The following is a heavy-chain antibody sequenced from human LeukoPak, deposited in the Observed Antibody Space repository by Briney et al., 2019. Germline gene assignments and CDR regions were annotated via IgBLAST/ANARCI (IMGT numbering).Heavy chain of an antibody. D-gene: IGHD1-1*01. Sequence: SETLSLTCTVSGVSISTYYWSWIWQPPGKGLEWIGYIYYSGSTNYNPSLKSRVTISVDTSKNQFPLKVSSVPAAEPAVYYCARAVQLERPPPLIGYYYMDVWGKGTTVTVSS. J-gene: IGHJ6*03. CDR1: GVSISTYY. V-gene: IGHV4-59*01. CDR3: ARAVQLERPPPLIGYYYMDV. CDR2: IYYSGST.